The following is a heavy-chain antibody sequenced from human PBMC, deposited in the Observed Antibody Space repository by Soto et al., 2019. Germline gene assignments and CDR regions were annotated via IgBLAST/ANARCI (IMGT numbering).Heavy chain of an antibody. J-gene: IGHJ4*02. D-gene: IGHD2-15*01. CDR1: GFTFGDYA. CDR3: TTDGPWSTFDY. Sequence: GGSLRLSCTASGFTFGDYAMSWVRQAPGKGLEWVGFIRSKANGETKEYAASVKCRFTISRDDSKSIAYLQMNSLKTEDTALYYCTTDGPWSTFDYWGQGTLVTVSS. V-gene: IGHV3-49*04. CDR2: IRSKANGETK.